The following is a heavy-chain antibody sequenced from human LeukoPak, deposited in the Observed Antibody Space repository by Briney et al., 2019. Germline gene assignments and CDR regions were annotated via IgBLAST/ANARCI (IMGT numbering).Heavy chain of an antibody. CDR1: GFTLSRYW. CDR3: TRDQD. CDR2: IKQDGSEK. Sequence: TGGSLRLSCAASGFTLSRYWMSWVRQTPGKGLEWVANIKQDGSEKYYVDSVKGRSTISRDNAKNSLYLQMNSLRAEDTAVYYCTRDQDWGQGTLVTVSS. V-gene: IGHV3-7*04. J-gene: IGHJ4*02.